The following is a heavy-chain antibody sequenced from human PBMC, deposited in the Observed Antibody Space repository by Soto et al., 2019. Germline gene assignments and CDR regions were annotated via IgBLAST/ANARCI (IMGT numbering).Heavy chain of an antibody. J-gene: IGHJ6*02. CDR3: ARDPTGYSSRSHYYYYGMDV. Sequence: PVGSLRLSCAASGFTFSSYSMNWVRQAPGKGLEWVSSISSSSSYIYYADSVKGRFTISRDNAKNSLYLQMNSLRAEDTAVYYCARDPTGYSSRSHYYYYGMDVWGQGTTVTVSS. V-gene: IGHV3-21*01. D-gene: IGHD6-13*01. CDR1: GFTFSSYS. CDR2: ISSSSSYI.